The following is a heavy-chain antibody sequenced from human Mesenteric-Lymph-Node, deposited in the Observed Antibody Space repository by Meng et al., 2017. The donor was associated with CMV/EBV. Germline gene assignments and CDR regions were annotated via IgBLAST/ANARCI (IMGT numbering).Heavy chain of an antibody. J-gene: IGHJ4*02. V-gene: IGHV4-4*01. Sequence: LTCAVTDDASSRNLWWSWVRQPPGKGLEWIGEISYSGSTKYNPSLQSRVTISSDTTNNRFSLRLNSVTAADTGVYFCARSPGFWSLDYWGRGTLVTVSS. CDR3: ARSPGFWSLDY. D-gene: IGHD2-8*02. CDR1: DDASSRNLW. CDR2: ISYSGST.